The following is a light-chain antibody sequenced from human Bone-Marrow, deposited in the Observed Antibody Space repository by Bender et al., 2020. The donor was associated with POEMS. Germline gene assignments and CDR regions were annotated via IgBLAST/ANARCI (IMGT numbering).Light chain of an antibody. CDR1: NADNF. CDR2: DNT. V-gene: IGLV2-14*03. CDR3: SSSPTDSYLIL. Sequence: QSALTQPASMSGSPGQSVTISCTGANADNFVSWYQQHPDKAPKLLIYDNTHRPSGVSNRFSGSQSGNTASLTISGLQADDEAHYYGSSSPTDSYLILFGRGTMLTVL. J-gene: IGLJ2*01.